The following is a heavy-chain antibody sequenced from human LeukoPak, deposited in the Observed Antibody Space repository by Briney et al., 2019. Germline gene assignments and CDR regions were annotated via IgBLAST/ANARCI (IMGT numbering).Heavy chain of an antibody. Sequence: GGSLRLSCATSGFTFSSYAMHWVRQAPGKGLEWVSAISGSGGGTYYADSVKGRFTISRDNSKNTLYLQMNSLRAEDTAVYYCATQYGDYPRTAFDIWGQGTMVTVSS. J-gene: IGHJ3*02. V-gene: IGHV3-23*01. CDR1: GFTFSSYA. CDR2: ISGSGGGT. D-gene: IGHD4-17*01. CDR3: ATQYGDYPRTAFDI.